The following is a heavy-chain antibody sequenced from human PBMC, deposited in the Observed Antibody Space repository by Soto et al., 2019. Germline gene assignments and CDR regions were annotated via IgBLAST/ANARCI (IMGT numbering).Heavy chain of an antibody. D-gene: IGHD3-10*01. Sequence: EVQLLESGGGLVQPGGSLRLSCTASGFTFSNCAMNWVRQAPGKGLEWVSAISGSGGSTYYADSVKGRFTISRDNSKNTVSLQMNSLTAGETAVYFCSNMSLWCGELFPYAVDYWGQGTLVTVSS. CDR3: SNMSLWCGELFPYAVDY. CDR1: GFTFSNCA. CDR2: ISGSGGST. J-gene: IGHJ4*02. V-gene: IGHV3-23*01.